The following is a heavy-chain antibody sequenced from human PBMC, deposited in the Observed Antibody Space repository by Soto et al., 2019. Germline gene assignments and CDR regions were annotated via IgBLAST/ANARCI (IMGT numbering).Heavy chain of an antibody. V-gene: IGHV4-59*08. D-gene: IGHD3-9*01. CDR1: GGSISSYY. Sequence: PSETLSLTCTVSGGSISSYYWSWIRQPPGKGLEWIGYIYYSGSTNYNPSLKSRVTISVDTSKNQFSLKLSSVTAADTAVYYCASGKLYYDILTGYYERDYYGMDVWGQGTTVT. CDR3: ASGKLYYDILTGYYERDYYGMDV. J-gene: IGHJ6*02. CDR2: IYYSGST.